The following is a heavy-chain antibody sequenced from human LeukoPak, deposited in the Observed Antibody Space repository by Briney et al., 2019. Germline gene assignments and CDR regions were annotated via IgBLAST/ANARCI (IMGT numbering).Heavy chain of an antibody. D-gene: IGHD6-19*01. CDR3: VREVDSSGWSDYFDY. CDR2: IYYSGNT. J-gene: IGHJ4*02. V-gene: IGHV4-39*07. Sequence: SETLSLTCTVSGGSITSSSYYWGWIRQPPGKGLEWIGSIYYSGNTYYNPSLKSRVTILVDTSRNQFSLKLTSVTAADTAVYYCVREVDSSGWSDYFDYWGQGTLVTVSS. CDR1: GGSITSSSYY.